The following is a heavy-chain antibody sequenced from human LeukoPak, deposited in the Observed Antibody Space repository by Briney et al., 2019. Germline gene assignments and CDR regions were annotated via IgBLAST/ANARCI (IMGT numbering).Heavy chain of an antibody. CDR2: TYHRSKWYN. J-gene: IGHJ4*02. Sequence: SQTLSLTCAISGDSVCSNSAAWSWIRQSPSRGLEWLGRTYHRSKWYNDYAVSVKSRITIKPDTSKNQFSLQLNSVTPEDTAVYYCASMAATGRGDYWGQGTLVTVSS. CDR3: ASMAATGRGDY. V-gene: IGHV6-1*01. CDR1: GDSVCSNSAA. D-gene: IGHD6-13*01.